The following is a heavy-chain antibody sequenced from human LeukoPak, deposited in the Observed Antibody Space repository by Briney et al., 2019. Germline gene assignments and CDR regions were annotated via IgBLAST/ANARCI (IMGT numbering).Heavy chain of an antibody. CDR1: GGSMSTYY. CDR2: IYYTGTT. V-gene: IGHV4-59*01. J-gene: IGHJ5*02. D-gene: IGHD3-22*01. CDR3: ARMSIHYYDTKGHYWYNWFDP. Sequence: SETLSLTCTVSGGSMSTYYWSWIRQSPGKGLDWIGHIYYTGTTTYNPSLKNRVSVSIDSSKNQFSLKLDSVTAADTAVYYCARMSIHYYDTKGHYWYNWFDPWGQGTLVTVSS.